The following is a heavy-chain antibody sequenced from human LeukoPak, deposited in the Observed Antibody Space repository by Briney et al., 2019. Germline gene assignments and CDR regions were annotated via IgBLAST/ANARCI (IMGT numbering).Heavy chain of an antibody. CDR2: IYSGGST. CDR1: GFTVSSNY. V-gene: IGHV3-66*01. D-gene: IGHD2-2*01. Sequence: GGSLRLSCAASGFTVSSNYMSWVRQAPGKGLEWVSVIYSGGSTYYADSVKGRFTISRDYSKNTLYLQMNSLRAEDTAVYYCARSPRYARGYYYYGMDVWGQGTTVTVSS. J-gene: IGHJ6*02. CDR3: ARSPRYARGYYYYGMDV.